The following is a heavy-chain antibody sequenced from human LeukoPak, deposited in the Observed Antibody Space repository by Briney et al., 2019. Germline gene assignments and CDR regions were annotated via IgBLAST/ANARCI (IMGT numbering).Heavy chain of an antibody. CDR2: ISYDGSNK. CDR1: GFTFSSYA. D-gene: IGHD1-26*01. J-gene: IGHJ3*02. V-gene: IGHV3-30-3*01. Sequence: PGGSLRLSCAASGFTFSSYAMHWVRQAPGKGLEWVAVISYDGSNKYYADSVKGRFTISRDNSKNTLYLQMNSLRAEDTAVYYCSSIVGAPNHAFDIWGQGTMVTVSS. CDR3: SSIVGAPNHAFDI.